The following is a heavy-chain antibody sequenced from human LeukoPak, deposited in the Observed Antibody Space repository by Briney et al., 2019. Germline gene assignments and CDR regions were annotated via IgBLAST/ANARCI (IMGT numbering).Heavy chain of an antibody. D-gene: IGHD2-21*02. J-gene: IGHJ6*03. CDR2: IHNDGAQG. Sequence: GGSLRLSCAASGFTFSRLGMQWVRQAPGKGLEWVAVIHNDGAQGQYGDSVKGRFTISKDNSQSTLYLQMNNLRDDDTAVYYCAKEGDEFRGYLDVWGKGTTVTVSS. V-gene: IGHV3-30*02. CDR1: GFTFSRLG. CDR3: AKEGDEFRGYLDV.